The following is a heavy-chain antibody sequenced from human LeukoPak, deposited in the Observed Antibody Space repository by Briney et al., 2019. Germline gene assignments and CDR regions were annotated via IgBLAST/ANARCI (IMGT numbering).Heavy chain of an antibody. CDR2: ISSGGSTI. Sequence: PGGSLRLSCAASGFIFSDYSMNWVRQTPGKGLEWVAYISSGGSTIYYADSVKGRFTISRDNSKNTLYLQMNSMRAEDTAVYYCAKVAVAGWYWYYFDYWGQGTLVTVSS. D-gene: IGHD6-19*01. V-gene: IGHV3-48*01. J-gene: IGHJ4*02. CDR3: AKVAVAGWYWYYFDY. CDR1: GFIFSDYS.